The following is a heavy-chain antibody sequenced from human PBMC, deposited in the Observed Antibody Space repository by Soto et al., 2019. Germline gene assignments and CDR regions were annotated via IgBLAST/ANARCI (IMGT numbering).Heavy chain of an antibody. Sequence: PGGSLRLSCAASGFTFSSYSMNWVRQAPGKGLEWVSSISSSSSYIYYADSVKGRFTISRDNAKNSLYLQMNSLRAEDTAVYYCARDSGHTAMGRRYYYGMDVWGQGTTVTVSS. CDR1: GFTFSSYS. CDR2: ISSSSSYI. J-gene: IGHJ6*02. CDR3: ARDSGHTAMGRRYYYGMDV. V-gene: IGHV3-21*01. D-gene: IGHD5-18*01.